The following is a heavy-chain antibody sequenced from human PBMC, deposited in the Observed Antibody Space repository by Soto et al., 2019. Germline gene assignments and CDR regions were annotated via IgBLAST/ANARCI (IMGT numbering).Heavy chain of an antibody. CDR2: ISAYNGNT. V-gene: IGHV1-18*01. D-gene: IGHD2-15*01. CDR3: ARVRYCSGGSCLSRYYYYYMDV. J-gene: IGHJ6*03. CDR1: GYTFTSYG. Sequence: ASVKVSCKASGYTFTSYGISWVRQAPGQGLEWMGWISAYNGNTNYAQKLQGRVTMTTDTSTSTAYMELRSLRSDDTAVYYCARVRYCSGGSCLSRYYYYYMDVWGKGTTVTVSS.